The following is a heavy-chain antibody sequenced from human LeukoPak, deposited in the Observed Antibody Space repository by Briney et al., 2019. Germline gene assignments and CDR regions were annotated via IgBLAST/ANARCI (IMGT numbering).Heavy chain of an antibody. J-gene: IGHJ5*02. CDR2: IYYTGST. V-gene: IGHV4-59*01. Sequence: PSETLSLTCTVSGGSISPYYWSWVRQPPGKGLEWIGYIYYTGSTYYNPSLKSRVTILVDTSKNQFSLKLSSVTAADTAVYYCARGCSAGTPHNWFDPWGQGTLVTVSS. D-gene: IGHD6-13*01. CDR1: GGSISPYY. CDR3: ARGCSAGTPHNWFDP.